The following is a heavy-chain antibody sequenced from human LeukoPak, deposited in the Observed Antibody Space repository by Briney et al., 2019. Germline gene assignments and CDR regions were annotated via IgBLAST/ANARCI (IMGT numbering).Heavy chain of an antibody. V-gene: IGHV4-30-2*01. CDR1: GGSISSGGYS. D-gene: IGHD6-19*01. J-gene: IGHJ4*02. Sequence: SQTLSLTCAVSGGSISSGGYSWSWIRQPPGKGLEWIGEINHSGSTNYNPSLKSRVTISVDTSKNQFSLKLSSVTAADTAVYYCARGHRIAVAGTLDYWGQGTLVTVSS. CDR3: ARGHRIAVAGTLDY. CDR2: INHSGST.